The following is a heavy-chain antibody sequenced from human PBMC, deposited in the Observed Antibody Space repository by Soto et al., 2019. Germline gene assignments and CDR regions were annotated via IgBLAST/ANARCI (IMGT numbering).Heavy chain of an antibody. Sequence: QVRLQESGPGLVKPSETLSLTCTVSGGSISSYYWSWIRQPPGKGLEWIGYIYYSGSTNYNPSLXRXVXIXXATSKNQFALKLSTVTAAATAVYYGARRWGRTFDYWGQGTLVTVSS. CDR2: IYYSGST. D-gene: IGHD7-27*01. J-gene: IGHJ4*02. CDR1: GGSISSYY. CDR3: ARRWGRTFDY. V-gene: IGHV4-59*08.